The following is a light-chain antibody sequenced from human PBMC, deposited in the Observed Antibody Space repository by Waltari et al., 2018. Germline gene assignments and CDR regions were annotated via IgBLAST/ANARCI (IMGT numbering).Light chain of an antibody. CDR1: SSNSGTNY. CDR3: AAWDDRQSGPYWV. V-gene: IGLV1-47*01. CDR2: RNN. J-gene: IGLJ3*02. Sequence: QSVLTQPPSASGTPGQRVTISCSGSSSNSGTNYVFWYQQLPGTAPKLLIFRNNRRPSRVPDRFSGYKSGTSASLAISGLRSEDEADYYCAAWDDRQSGPYWVFGGGTKLTVL.